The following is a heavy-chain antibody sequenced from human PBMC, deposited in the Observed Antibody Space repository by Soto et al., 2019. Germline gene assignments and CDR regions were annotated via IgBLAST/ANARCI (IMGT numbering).Heavy chain of an antibody. J-gene: IGHJ4*02. Sequence: QVLLVQSGAEVTRPGASVKVSCKASGYTFTSYYMHWVRQAPGQGLEWMAMINPSGGRTKYAQIFQGRVTLTRDTSTGTVDMELSSLTSEDTAIYSCARGPSCGGDCYLFDYWGQGTQVTVSS. CDR2: INPSGGRT. D-gene: IGHD2-21*02. V-gene: IGHV1-46*01. CDR3: ARGPSCGGDCYLFDY. CDR1: GYTFTSYY.